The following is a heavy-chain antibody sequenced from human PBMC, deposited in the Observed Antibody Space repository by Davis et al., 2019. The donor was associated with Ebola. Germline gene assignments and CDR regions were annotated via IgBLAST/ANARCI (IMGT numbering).Heavy chain of an antibody. D-gene: IGHD3-10*01. V-gene: IGHV1-18*01. J-gene: IGHJ4*02. CDR1: GYTFNDFP. CDR2: ISPHNGDT. Sequence: ASVKVSCKASGYTFNDFPISWLRLAPGQGPEWMGWISPHNGDTQYSQNLQGRITMTADTSMGTVYLELRSLRSDDTAVYFCARGGTYYRVNFDYWGQGTLVTVSS. CDR3: ARGGTYYRVNFDY.